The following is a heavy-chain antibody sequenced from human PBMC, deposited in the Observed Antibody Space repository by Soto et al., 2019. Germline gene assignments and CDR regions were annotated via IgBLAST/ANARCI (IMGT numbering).Heavy chain of an antibody. CDR3: ARTLVPAASAFDI. CDR1: GGSFSDYY. J-gene: IGHJ3*02. V-gene: IGHV4-34*01. D-gene: IGHD2-2*01. Sequence: PSETLSLTCAVYGGSFSDYYWSWIRQAPGKGLEWIGEINHSGRTKYNPSLKSRLTISIDTSKNQFSLKLSSVTAADTAVYYCARTLVPAASAFDIWGQGTMVTVSS. CDR2: INHSGRT.